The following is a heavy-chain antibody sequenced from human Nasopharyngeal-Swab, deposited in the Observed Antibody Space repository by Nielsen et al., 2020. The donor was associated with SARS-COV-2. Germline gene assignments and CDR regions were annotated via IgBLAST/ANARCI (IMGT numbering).Heavy chain of an antibody. J-gene: IGHJ3*02. CDR1: GLPPRSYD. Sequence: GGSLRPSCAASGLPPRSYDVHWVRQPTGEGLEWVSVIASSGATSYLDSVKGRFTVSRDNVKNPVYLQMNSLRAGDTAVYYCAREQLCIRGTRCLDAFDIWGQGTMVTVSS. V-gene: IGHV3-13*01. CDR3: AREQLCIRGTRCLDAFDI. CDR2: IASSGAT. D-gene: IGHD2-2*01.